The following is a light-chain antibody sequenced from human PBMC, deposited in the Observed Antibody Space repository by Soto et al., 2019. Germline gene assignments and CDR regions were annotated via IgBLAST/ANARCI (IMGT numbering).Light chain of an antibody. V-gene: IGKV1-5*01. Sequence: DIQMTQSPSTLSASVGDRVTITCRASQSISSGLAWYQQKPGKAPKLLIYDASSLESGVPSRFSGSGCGTEFTLAISSRQTDDCATYYCQQYTSYTFGKGTKVDIK. CDR3: QQYTSYT. CDR2: DAS. CDR1: QSISSG. J-gene: IGKJ2*01.